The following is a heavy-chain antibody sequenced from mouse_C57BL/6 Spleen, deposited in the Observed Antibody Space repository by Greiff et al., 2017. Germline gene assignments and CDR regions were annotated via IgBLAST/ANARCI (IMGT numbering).Heavy chain of an antibody. CDR1: GFNFNNTY. V-gene: IGHV14-3*01. D-gene: IGHD2-3*01. CDR2: IDPANGNT. J-gene: IGHJ3*01. Sequence: VQLQQSVAELVRPWASVKLSCTASGFNFNNTYMHWVKQRPEQGLEWIGRIDPANGNTNYAPKFQGKATITADTSSHTAYSQLSSLTSDDTAIYYCAFDGSFAYWGQGTLVTVSA. CDR3: AFDGSFAY.